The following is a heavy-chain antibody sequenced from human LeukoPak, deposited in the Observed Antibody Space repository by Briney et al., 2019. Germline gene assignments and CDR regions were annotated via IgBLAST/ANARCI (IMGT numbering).Heavy chain of an antibody. V-gene: IGHV3-23*01. D-gene: IGHD2-2*01. Sequence: GGSLRLSCAASGFRFTDYSMSWVRQAPGKGLEWVAGLGRSGEYKYYADSVKGRFTISRDNSKDTVSLQMNSLRAEDSAIYFCVRDRPCETCMPMDAWGQGTTVTVSS. CDR2: LGRSGEYK. J-gene: IGHJ6*02. CDR3: VRDRPCETCMPMDA. CDR1: GFRFTDYS.